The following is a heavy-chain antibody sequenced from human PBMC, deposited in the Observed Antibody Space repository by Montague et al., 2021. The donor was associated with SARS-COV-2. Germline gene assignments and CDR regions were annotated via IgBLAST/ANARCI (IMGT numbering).Heavy chain of an antibody. D-gene: IGHD3-9*01. CDR3: ARIRYDILTGYQTLFDY. CDR2: IDWDDDN. V-gene: IGHV2-70*11. Sequence: PALGKPTQTLTLTCTFSGFSLSTSGMCVSWIRQPPGKALEWLARIDWDDDNYYSTSLKTRLTISKDTSKNQVVLTMTNMDPVDTATYYCARIRYDILTGYQTLFDYWGQGTLVTVSS. J-gene: IGHJ4*02. CDR1: GFSLSTSGMC.